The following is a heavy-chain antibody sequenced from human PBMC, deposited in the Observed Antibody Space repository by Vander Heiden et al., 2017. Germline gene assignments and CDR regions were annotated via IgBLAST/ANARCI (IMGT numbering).Heavy chain of an antibody. CDR1: GGSLSSGDYY. CDR2: IFKTGRT. V-gene: IGHV4-39*01. Sequence: QLLLQESGPGLVKPSETLSLTCSVSGGSLSSGDYYWSWIRQPPGKGLEWIGTIFKTGRTYSNSSLKSRLTLSVDPSKSLFSLRLNSVTATDTATYYCARSFLAGWFDPCGQGTLVTV. J-gene: IGHJ5*02. CDR3: ARSFLAGWFDP. D-gene: IGHD3-3*02.